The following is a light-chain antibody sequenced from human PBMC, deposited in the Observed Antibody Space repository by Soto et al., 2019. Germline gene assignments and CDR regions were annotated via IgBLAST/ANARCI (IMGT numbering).Light chain of an antibody. Sequence: IQLTQSPSSLSASVGDRVTISCRASQGIANFLAWYQQKPGKAPKLLIYGASTLQGGVPSRFSGSGSGTDFTLTISSLQPVDFGTYYCQQLNSFPIPFGPGTKVDIK. CDR3: QQLNSFPIP. CDR2: GAS. CDR1: QGIANF. J-gene: IGKJ3*01. V-gene: IGKV1-9*01.